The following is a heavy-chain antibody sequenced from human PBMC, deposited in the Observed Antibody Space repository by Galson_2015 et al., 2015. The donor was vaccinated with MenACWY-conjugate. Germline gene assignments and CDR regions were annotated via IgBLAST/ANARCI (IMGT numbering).Heavy chain of an antibody. D-gene: IGHD5-18*01. J-gene: IGHJ5*02. V-gene: IGHV3-48*02. CDR2: ISSSSSTI. Sequence: SLRLSCAATGFTFSSYSMNWVRQAPGKGLEWVSYISSSSSTIYYADSVKGRLTISRDNAKNSLYLQMNSLRDEDTAVYYCARDPTAMATNWFDPWGQGTLVTVSS. CDR1: GFTFSSYS. CDR3: ARDPTAMATNWFDP.